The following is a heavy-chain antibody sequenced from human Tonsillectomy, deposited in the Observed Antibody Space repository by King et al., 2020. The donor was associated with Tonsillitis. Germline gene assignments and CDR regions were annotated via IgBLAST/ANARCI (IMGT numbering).Heavy chain of an antibody. D-gene: IGHD2-8*01. J-gene: IGHJ4*02. CDR2: IYYSGST. CDR1: GGSISSGDYY. CDR3: ARDREVYNFDY. V-gene: IGHV4-30-4*01. Sequence: QLQESGPGLVKPSQTLSLTCTVSGGSISSGDYYWSWIRQPPGKGLEWIGYIYYSGSTYYNPSLKSRITISLDTSKNQFSLKLTSVTAADTAVYYCARDREVYNFDYWGQGTLVTVSS.